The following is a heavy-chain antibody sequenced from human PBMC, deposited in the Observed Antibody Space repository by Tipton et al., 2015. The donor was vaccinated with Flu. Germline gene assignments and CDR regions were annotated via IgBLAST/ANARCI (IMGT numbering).Heavy chain of an antibody. J-gene: IGHJ4*02. V-gene: IGHV4-39*01. CDR1: SGSIRSTNYF. CDR3: ARLSYYDVDLKNFYFDY. CDR2: IYPSGTT. D-gene: IGHD3-10*02. Sequence: TLSLTCTVSSGSIRSTNYFCAWIRQPPGKRLELIGSIYPSGTTYPNPSLKSRVTISVDTSKSQFSLKLRSVTAADTAVYYCARLSYYDVDLKNFYFDYWGQGALVTVSS.